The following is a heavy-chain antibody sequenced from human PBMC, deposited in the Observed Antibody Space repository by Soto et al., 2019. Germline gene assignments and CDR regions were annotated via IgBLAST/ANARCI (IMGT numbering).Heavy chain of an antibody. Sequence: QVQLVQSGAEVKKPGASVKVSCKASGYTFTSYYMHWVRQAPGQGLEWMGIINPSGGSTSYAQKFQGRVTMTRDTSTSTVYMGLRSLRSEDTAAYYCASSIPTDYYYYMDVWGKGTTVTVSS. CDR1: GYTFTSYY. V-gene: IGHV1-46*03. CDR2: INPSGGST. J-gene: IGHJ6*03. D-gene: IGHD4-17*01. CDR3: ASSIPTDYYYYMDV.